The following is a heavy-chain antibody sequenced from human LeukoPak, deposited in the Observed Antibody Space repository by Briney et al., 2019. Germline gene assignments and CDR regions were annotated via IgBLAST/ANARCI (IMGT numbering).Heavy chain of an antibody. CDR3: ARDGRIGYFRYYFDY. CDR1: GFTFCSYA. CDR2: ISYDGSNK. D-gene: IGHD1-26*01. J-gene: IGHJ4*02. Sequence: GRSLRVSCAASGFTFCSYAMHWVRQAPGKGLEWVAVISYDGSNKYYADTVKGRFTISRDNSKNTLYLQMNSLRAEDTAVYYCARDGRIGYFRYYFDYWGQGTLVTVSS. V-gene: IGHV3-30*01.